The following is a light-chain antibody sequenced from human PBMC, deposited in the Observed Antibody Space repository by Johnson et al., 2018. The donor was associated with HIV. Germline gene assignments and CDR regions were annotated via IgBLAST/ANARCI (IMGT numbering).Light chain of an antibody. V-gene: IGLV1-51*02. Sequence: SVLTQPPSVSAAPGQKVTISCSGSSSDMGNYAVSWYQQLPGTAPKLLIYENNKRPSGIPDRFSGSKSGTSATLGITGLQTGDEAEYYCGTWDSSLNAYVFGAATKVAVL. CDR2: ENN. CDR1: SSDMGNYA. J-gene: IGLJ1*01. CDR3: GTWDSSLNAYV.